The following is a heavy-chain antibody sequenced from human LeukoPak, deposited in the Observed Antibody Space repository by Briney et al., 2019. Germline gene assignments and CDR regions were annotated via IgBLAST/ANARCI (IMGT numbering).Heavy chain of an antibody. CDR2: IYHSGST. V-gene: IGHV4-38-2*02. CDR3: AREVPHSSGSLRFDP. Sequence: SETLSLTCTVSGYSISSGYYWGWIRQPPGKGLEWIGSIYHSGSTYYNPSLKSRVTISVDTSKNQFSLKLSSVTAADTAVYYCAREVPHSSGSLRFDPWGQGTLVTVSS. CDR1: GYSISSGYY. J-gene: IGHJ5*02. D-gene: IGHD6-19*01.